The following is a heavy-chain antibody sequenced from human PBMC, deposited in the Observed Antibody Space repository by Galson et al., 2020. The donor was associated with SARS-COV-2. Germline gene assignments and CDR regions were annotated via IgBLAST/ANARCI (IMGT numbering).Heavy chain of an antibody. J-gene: IGHJ4*02. CDR1: GFTFSSYS. CDR2: IKSKNDGGTI. V-gene: IGHV3-15*05. CDR3: VTGGLDY. Sequence: GESLKISCAASGFTFSSYSMNWVRQAPGKGLEWVGRIKSKNDGGTIQYPAPVKGRFTISRDDSKDTVDLQMTSLKVEDTGVYYCVTGGLDYWGQGALVIVSS. D-gene: IGHD3-16*01.